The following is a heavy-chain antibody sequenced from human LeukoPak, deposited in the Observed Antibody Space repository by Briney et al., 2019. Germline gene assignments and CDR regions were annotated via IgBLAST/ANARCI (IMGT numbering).Heavy chain of an antibody. Sequence: GGSLRLSCVASGFKFSTYGMHWVRQAPGKGLEWVALISYGGDIEYYADSVKGRFPISRDNSKNTLYLQMNSLRAEDTAVYYCAELGITMIGGVWGKGTTVTISS. CDR1: GFKFSTYG. CDR3: AELGITMIGGV. J-gene: IGHJ6*04. V-gene: IGHV3-30*18. D-gene: IGHD3-10*02. CDR2: ISYGGDIE.